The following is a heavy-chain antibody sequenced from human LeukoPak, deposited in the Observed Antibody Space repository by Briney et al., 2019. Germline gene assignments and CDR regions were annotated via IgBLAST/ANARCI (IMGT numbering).Heavy chain of an antibody. CDR1: GFTFGSYA. Sequence: GGSLRLSYTASGFTFGSYAMSWVRQAPGKGLEWVSSISGGSEDTYYADSVKGRFTISRDNSKSTLNLQLNSLRAEDTAVYYRARTIAQYSNSWLYFYYGLDVWGQGTTVTVSS. V-gene: IGHV3-23*01. CDR2: ISGGSEDT. CDR3: ARTIAQYSNSWLYFYYGLDV. J-gene: IGHJ6*02. D-gene: IGHD6-13*01.